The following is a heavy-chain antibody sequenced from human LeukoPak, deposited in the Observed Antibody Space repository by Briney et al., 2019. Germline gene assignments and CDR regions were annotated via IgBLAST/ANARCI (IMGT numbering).Heavy chain of an antibody. V-gene: IGHV4-59*01. D-gene: IGHD6-13*01. CDR2: IYYSGST. CDR1: GGSISSYY. CDR3: ARGIAAAGTV. Sequence: PSETLSLTCTVSGGSISSYYWSWIRQPPGKGLEWIGYIYYSGSTNYNPSLKSRVTISVDTSKNQFSLKLSSVTAADTAVYYGARGIAAAGTVWGQGTLVTVSS. J-gene: IGHJ4*02.